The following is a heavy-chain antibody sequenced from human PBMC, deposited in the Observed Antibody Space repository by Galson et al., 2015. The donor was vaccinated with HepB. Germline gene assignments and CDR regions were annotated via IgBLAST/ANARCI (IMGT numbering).Heavy chain of an antibody. J-gene: IGHJ4*02. CDR3: AREWPYYYGSGSLPY. CDR2: IWYDGSNK. CDR1: GFTFSSYG. D-gene: IGHD3-10*01. Sequence: SLRLSCAASGFTFSSYGMHWVRQAPGKGLEWVAVIWYDGSNKYYADSVKGRFTISRDNSKNTLYLQMNSLRAEDTAVYYCAREWPYYYGSGSLPYWGQGTLVTVSS. V-gene: IGHV3-33*01.